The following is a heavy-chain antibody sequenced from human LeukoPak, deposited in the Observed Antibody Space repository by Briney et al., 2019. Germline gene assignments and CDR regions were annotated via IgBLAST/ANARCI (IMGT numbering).Heavy chain of an antibody. V-gene: IGHV4-59*01. J-gene: IGHJ4*02. CDR2: IYYSGST. Sequence: NSSETPSLTCTVSGGSISSYYWSWIRQPPGKGLEWIGYIYYSGSTNYNPSLKSRVTISVDTSKNQFSLKLSSVTAADTAVYYCARGATHPADFDYWGQGTLVTVSS. D-gene: IGHD1-26*01. CDR3: ARGATHPADFDY. CDR1: GGSISSYY.